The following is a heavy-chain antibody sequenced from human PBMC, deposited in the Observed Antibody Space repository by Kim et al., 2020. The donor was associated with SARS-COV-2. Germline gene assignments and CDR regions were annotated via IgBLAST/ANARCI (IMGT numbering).Heavy chain of an antibody. CDR1: GYSFNSYW. V-gene: IGHV5-51*01. D-gene: IGHD6-13*01. CDR3: ARLGARYCSWWGGGYYGMDV. Sequence: GESLKISCKGSGYSFNSYWIGWVRQMPGKGLEWMGIIYPGDSDTRYSPSFQGQVTISADKSISTAYLQGSSLKASDTAMYYCARLGARYCSWWGGGYYGMDVWGQGTTVTVSS. CDR2: IYPGDSDT. J-gene: IGHJ6*02.